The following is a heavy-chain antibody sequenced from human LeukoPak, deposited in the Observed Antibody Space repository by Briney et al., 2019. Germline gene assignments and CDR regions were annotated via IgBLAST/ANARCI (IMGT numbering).Heavy chain of an antibody. CDR1: GYTFTGYY. CDR2: INPNSGGT. D-gene: IGHD6-13*01. Sequence: ASVKVSCKASGYTFTGYYMHRVRQAAGQGLEWMGWINPNSGGTNYAQKFQGRVTMTRDTSISTAYMELSRLRSDDTAVYYCARTYSSSWYIIWYFDLWGRGTLVTVSS. J-gene: IGHJ2*01. V-gene: IGHV1-2*02. CDR3: ARTYSSSWYIIWYFDL.